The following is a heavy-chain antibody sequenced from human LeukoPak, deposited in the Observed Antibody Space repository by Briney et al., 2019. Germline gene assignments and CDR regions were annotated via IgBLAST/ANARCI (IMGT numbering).Heavy chain of an antibody. Sequence: SVKVSCKASGGTFSSYAISWVRQAPGQGLEWMGRIIPILGIANYAQKFQGRVTITADKSTSTAYMELSGLRSEDTAVYYCARVRGTNLDGYEMDYWGQGTLVTVSS. D-gene: IGHD5-18*01. J-gene: IGHJ4*02. CDR1: GGTFSSYA. CDR3: ARVRGTNLDGYEMDY. CDR2: IIPILGIA. V-gene: IGHV1-69*04.